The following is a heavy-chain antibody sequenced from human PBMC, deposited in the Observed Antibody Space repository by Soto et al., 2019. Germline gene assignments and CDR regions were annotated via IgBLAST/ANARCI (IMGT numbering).Heavy chain of an antibody. CDR2: IYYSGST. J-gene: IGHJ6*02. D-gene: IGHD6-13*01. Sequence: SSETLSLTCTVSGGSISSYYWSWIRQPPGKGLEWIGYIYYSGSTNYNPSLKSRVTVSVDTSKNQFSLKLSSVTAADTAVYYCAREIIAAAGEDFYYYGMDVWGQGTTVTVSS. CDR3: AREIIAAAGEDFYYYGMDV. CDR1: GGSISSYY. V-gene: IGHV4-59*01.